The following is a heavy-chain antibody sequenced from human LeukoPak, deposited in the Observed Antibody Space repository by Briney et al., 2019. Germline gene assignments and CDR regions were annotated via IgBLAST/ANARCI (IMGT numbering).Heavy chain of an antibody. D-gene: IGHD1-1*01. CDR1: GYTFTSYG. CDR3: ARRFTGTTNFDF. CDR2: ISAYNGNT. Sequence: APVKLSRKASGYTFTSYGISWLRQAPGQGLEWMGWISAYNGNTNYAQKLQGRVTMSTDTSTTTAYMELKSLRSDDTAVYYCARRFTGTTNFDFWGQGTLVTVSS. V-gene: IGHV1-18*01. J-gene: IGHJ4*02.